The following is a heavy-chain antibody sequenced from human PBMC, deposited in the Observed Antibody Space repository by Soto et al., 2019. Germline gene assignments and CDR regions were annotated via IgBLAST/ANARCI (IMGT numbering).Heavy chain of an antibody. D-gene: IGHD3-10*01. J-gene: IGHJ4*02. CDR2: FYYSGST. Sequence: SETLSLTCTGSGGSISSSSYYCGWIRQPPGKGLEWIGSFYYSGSTYYNPSLKSRVTISEDTSKNQVVLTMTNMDPVDTATYYCARIPHYSDTYYMDSWGQGTLVTVSS. CDR1: GGSISSSSYY. V-gene: IGHV4-39*06. CDR3: ARIPHYSDTYYMDS.